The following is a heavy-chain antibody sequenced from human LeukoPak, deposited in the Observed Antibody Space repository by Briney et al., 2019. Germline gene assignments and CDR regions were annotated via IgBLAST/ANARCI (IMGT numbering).Heavy chain of an antibody. J-gene: IGHJ4*02. Sequence: GGSLRLSCAASRFTFSNYWMSWVRQAPGKGLEWVSAISGSGGSTYYADSVKGRFTISRDNSKNTLYLQMNSLRAEDTAVYYCAKDGKYSSPSGYFDYWGQGTLVTVSS. CDR1: RFTFSNYW. V-gene: IGHV3-23*01. CDR2: ISGSGGST. CDR3: AKDGKYSSPSGYFDY. D-gene: IGHD6-13*01.